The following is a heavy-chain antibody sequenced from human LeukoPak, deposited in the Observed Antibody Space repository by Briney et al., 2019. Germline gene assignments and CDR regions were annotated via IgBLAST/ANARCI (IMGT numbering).Heavy chain of an antibody. CDR2: INHRGST. D-gene: IGHD3-10*01. V-gene: IGHV4-34*01. J-gene: IGHJ6*03. CDR3: AREGKITMVRGVIRYYYMDV. Sequence: PSETLSLTCAVYGGSFSGYYWSWIRQPPGKGLEWIGEINHRGSTNYNPSLKSRVTISVDTSKNQFSLKLSSVTAADTAVYYCAREGKITMVRGVIRYYYMDVWGKGTTVTVSS. CDR1: GGSFSGYY.